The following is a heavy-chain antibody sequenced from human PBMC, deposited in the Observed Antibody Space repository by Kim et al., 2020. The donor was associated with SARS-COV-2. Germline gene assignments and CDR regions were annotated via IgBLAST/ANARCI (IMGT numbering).Heavy chain of an antibody. D-gene: IGHD1-26*01. CDR3: AREGXXGATSGIDY. J-gene: IGHJ4*02. Sequence: GGSLRLSCAASGFTFSSYGMHWVRQAPGKGLEWVAVIWYDGSNKYYADSVKGRFTXSXDNAKNTLXXQMNXLRAEDTAVYYCAREGXXGATSGIDYWGQGTXVTVSS. CDR1: GFTFSSYG. V-gene: IGHV3-33*01. CDR2: IWYDGSNK.